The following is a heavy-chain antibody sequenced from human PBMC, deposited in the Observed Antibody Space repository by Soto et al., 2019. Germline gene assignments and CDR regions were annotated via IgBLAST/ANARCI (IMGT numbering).Heavy chain of an antibody. V-gene: IGHV4-31*03. CDR1: GGSISSGGYY. D-gene: IGHD3-10*01. Sequence: QVQLQESGPGLVKPSQTLSLTCTVSGGSISSGGYYWSWIRQHPGKGLEGIGYIYYSGSTYYNPSLKSRVTISVDTSKNQYSLKLSSVTAADKAVYYCARGGPMVRGVIKKVSWFDTWGQGTLVTVSS. J-gene: IGHJ5*02. CDR3: ARGGPMVRGVIKKVSWFDT. CDR2: IYYSGST.